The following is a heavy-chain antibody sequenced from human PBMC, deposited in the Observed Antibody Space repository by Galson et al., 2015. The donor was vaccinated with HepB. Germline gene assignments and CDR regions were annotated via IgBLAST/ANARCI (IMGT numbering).Heavy chain of an antibody. V-gene: IGHV3-13*01. CDR2: IGTAGDT. CDR1: GFTFSSYD. Sequence: SLRLSCAASGFTFSSYDMHWVRQATGKGLEWVSLIGTAGDTYYPGSVKGRFAISRENAKNSLYLQMNSLRAGDTAVYYCARAGLGLGNAFDIWGQGTMVTVSS. CDR3: ARAGLGLGNAFDI. J-gene: IGHJ3*02.